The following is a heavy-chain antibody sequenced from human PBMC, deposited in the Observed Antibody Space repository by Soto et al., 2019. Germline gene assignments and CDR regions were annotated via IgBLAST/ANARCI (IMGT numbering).Heavy chain of an antibody. Sequence: GGSLRLSCAASGFTFSSYAMSWVRQAPGKGLEWVSAISGSGGSTYYADSVKGRFTISRDNSKNTLYLQMNSLRAEDTAVYYCAKSSLADIVLMVYGFDIWGQGTMVTVS. D-gene: IGHD2-8*01. J-gene: IGHJ3*02. CDR2: ISGSGGST. CDR3: AKSSLADIVLMVYGFDI. CDR1: GFTFSSYA. V-gene: IGHV3-23*01.